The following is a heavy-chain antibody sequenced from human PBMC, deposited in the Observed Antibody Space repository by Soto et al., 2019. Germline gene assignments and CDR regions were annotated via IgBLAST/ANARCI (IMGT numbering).Heavy chain of an antibody. J-gene: IGHJ6*02. CDR2: TYYRSKWYN. V-gene: IGHV6-1*01. Sequence: TLSLTCVISGDSVSSNSAAWNWIRESPSRGLEWLGRTYYRSKWYNDYAVSVKSRITINPDTSKNQFSLQLNSVTPEDTAVYYCARDRIAVAGIYYYGMDVWGQGTTVTVSS. CDR3: ARDRIAVAGIYYYGMDV. CDR1: GDSVSSNSAA. D-gene: IGHD6-19*01.